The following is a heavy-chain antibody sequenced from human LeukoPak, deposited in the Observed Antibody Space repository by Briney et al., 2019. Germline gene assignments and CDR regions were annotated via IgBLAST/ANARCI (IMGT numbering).Heavy chain of an antibody. CDR2: IYSGGST. V-gene: IGHV3-66*01. CDR3: AGKGLVYYFDY. D-gene: IGHD6-6*01. Sequence: GGSLRLSCAASGFTVSSNYMSWVRQAPGKGLEWVSVIYSGGSTYYADSVKGRFTISRGNSKNTLYLQMNSLRAEDTAVYYCAGKGLVYYFDYWGQGTLVTVSS. CDR1: GFTVSSNY. J-gene: IGHJ4*02.